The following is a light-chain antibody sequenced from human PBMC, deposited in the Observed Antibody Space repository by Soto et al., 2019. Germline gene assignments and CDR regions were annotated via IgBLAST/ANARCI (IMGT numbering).Light chain of an antibody. CDR2: KAS. CDR3: QQYKTYWS. Sequence: DIQMTQSPSTLSASVGDRITITCRASQSISSWLAWYQQKSGKAPKVLIYKASSVESGVPSRFSGSGSGTEFTLTISSLQPEDFATYYCQQYKTYWSFGQGTKVEIK. CDR1: QSISSW. V-gene: IGKV1-5*03. J-gene: IGKJ1*01.